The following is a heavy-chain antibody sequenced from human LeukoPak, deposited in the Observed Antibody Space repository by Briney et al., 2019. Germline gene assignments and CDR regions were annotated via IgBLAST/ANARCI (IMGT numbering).Heavy chain of an antibody. Sequence: GGSLRLSRAASGFTFSSYAMSWVRQAPGKGLEWVSAISGSGGSTYYADSVKGRFTISRDNSKNTLYLQMNSLRAEDTAVYYCAHPFGVVRNWFDPWGQGTLVTVSS. J-gene: IGHJ5*02. D-gene: IGHD3-3*01. CDR1: GFTFSSYA. CDR3: AHPFGVVRNWFDP. CDR2: ISGSGGST. V-gene: IGHV3-23*01.